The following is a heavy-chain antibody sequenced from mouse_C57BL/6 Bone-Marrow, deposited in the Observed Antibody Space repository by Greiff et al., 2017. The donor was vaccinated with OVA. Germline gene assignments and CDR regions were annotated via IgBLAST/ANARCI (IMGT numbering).Heavy chain of an antibody. CDR3: ARVRYGSSPLDY. CDR2: IYPRSGNT. D-gene: IGHD1-1*01. V-gene: IGHV1-81*01. J-gene: IGHJ2*01. CDR1: GYTFTSYG. Sequence: VQLQQSGAELARPGASVKLSCKASGYTFTSYGISWVKQRTGQGLEWIGEIYPRSGNTYYNEKFKGKATLTADKSSSTAYMELRSLTSEDSAVYFCARVRYGSSPLDYWGQGTTLTVSS.